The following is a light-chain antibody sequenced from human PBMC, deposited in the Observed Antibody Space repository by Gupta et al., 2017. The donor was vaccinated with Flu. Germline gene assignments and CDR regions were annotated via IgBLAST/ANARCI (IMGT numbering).Light chain of an antibody. V-gene: IGLV1-51*02. Sequence: QSVLTQPPSVSAAPGQKVTTSCPGGDSNIEHPYVAWYQQLPGTAPKLLIYKTDNRPAGIPDRFSGSKSGAAATLGITGLQTGDEADYYCGTWDSALSAGVFGGGTKLTVL. CDR3: GTWDSALSAGV. J-gene: IGLJ2*01. CDR2: KTD. CDR1: DSNIEHPY.